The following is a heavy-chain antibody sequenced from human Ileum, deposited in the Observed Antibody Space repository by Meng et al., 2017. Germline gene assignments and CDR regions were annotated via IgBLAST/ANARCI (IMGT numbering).Heavy chain of an antibody. CDR3: AREAYYCDSSGYYMNWFDP. J-gene: IGHJ5*02. CDR2: IYHSGST. Sequence: SETLSLTCIVSGYSISSGYYWGWIRQPPGKGREWIGSIYHSGSTYYNPSLKSRVTISVDTSKNQFSLRLSSVTAAGTAVYYCAREAYYCDSSGYYMNWFDPWGQGTLVTVSS. CDR1: GYSISSGYY. V-gene: IGHV4-38-2*02. D-gene: IGHD3-22*01.